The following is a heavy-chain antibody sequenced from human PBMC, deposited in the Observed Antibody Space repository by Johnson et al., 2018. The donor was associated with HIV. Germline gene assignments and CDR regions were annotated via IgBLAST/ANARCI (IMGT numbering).Heavy chain of an antibody. CDR3: ARAGYSNYDRAFDI. J-gene: IGHJ3*02. D-gene: IGHD4-11*01. CDR2: INWNGGST. V-gene: IGHV3-20*04. Sequence: VQLVESGGGLVKPGGSLRLSCTASGFTFNDYYMTWVRQAPGKGLEWVSGINWNGGSTGYADSVKGRFTISRDNAKNSLYLQMNTLRAEDTALYYCARAGYSNYDRAFDIWGQGTMVTVSS. CDR1: GFTFNDYY.